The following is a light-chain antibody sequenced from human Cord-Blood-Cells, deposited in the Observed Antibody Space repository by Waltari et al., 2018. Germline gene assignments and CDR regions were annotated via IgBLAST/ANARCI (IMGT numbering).Light chain of an antibody. CDR2: GAS. CDR1: QSVSSN. CDR3: QQYNNWPT. Sequence: EIVMTQSPATLSASPGERATRSCRASQSVSSNLAWYQQKPGQAPRLRIYGASTMATGIPARFSGSGSGTEFTLTISSVQSEDLAVYYCQQYNNWPTFGPGTKVDIK. V-gene: IGKV3-15*01. J-gene: IGKJ3*01.